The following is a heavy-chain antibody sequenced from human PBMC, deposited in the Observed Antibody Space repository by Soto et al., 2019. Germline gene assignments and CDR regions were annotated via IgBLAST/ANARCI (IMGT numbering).Heavy chain of an antibody. CDR2: IIPMIGAA. Sequence: HVQLVQSGAEVKKPGSSVKVSCKASGGTFDSYGISWIRQAPGQGLEWMGGIIPMIGAANYAQKFQGRVTITADGSTSTVYMEVSSLKSEDTAVYFCARDPEYGAGSSIWGRGTLVTVSS. CDR1: GGTFDSYG. J-gene: IGHJ4*02. CDR3: ARDPEYGAGSSI. D-gene: IGHD3-10*01. V-gene: IGHV1-69*01.